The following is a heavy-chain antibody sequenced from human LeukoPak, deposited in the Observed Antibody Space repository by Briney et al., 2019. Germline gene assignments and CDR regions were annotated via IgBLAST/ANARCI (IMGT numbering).Heavy chain of an antibody. CDR1: GFTFSSYA. CDR3: AKSPKGSRVPYNWFDP. V-gene: IGHV3-23*01. CDR2: ISGSGGST. J-gene: IGHJ5*02. Sequence: PGGSLRLSCAASGFTFSSYAVSWVRQAPGKGLEWVSAISGSGGSTYYADSVKGRFTISRDNSKNTLYLQMNSLRAENTAVYYCAKSPKGSRVPYNWFDPWGQGTLVTVSS.